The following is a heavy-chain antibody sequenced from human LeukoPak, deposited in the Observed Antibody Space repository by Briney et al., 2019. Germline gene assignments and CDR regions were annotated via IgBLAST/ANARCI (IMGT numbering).Heavy chain of an antibody. CDR1: GYTFTGYY. Sequence: GASVKVSCKASGYTFTGYYMHWVRQAPGQGLEWMGWINPNSGGTNYAQKFQGRVTMTRDTSISTAYMELSRLRSDDTAVYYCARATQGGYYDSSGYPSWGQGTLVTVSS. CDR3: ARATQGGYYDSSGYPS. D-gene: IGHD3-22*01. CDR2: INPNSGGT. J-gene: IGHJ4*02. V-gene: IGHV1-2*02.